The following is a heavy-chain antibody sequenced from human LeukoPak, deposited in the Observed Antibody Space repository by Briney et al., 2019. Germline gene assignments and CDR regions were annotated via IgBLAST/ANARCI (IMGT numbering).Heavy chain of an antibody. CDR3: AKILGHDSSGYYYYGMDV. V-gene: IGHV3-23*01. J-gene: IGHJ6*02. CDR1: GLTFSSFP. CDR2: ISGSGGDT. D-gene: IGHD3-22*01. Sequence: GGSLRLSCAASGLTFSSFPMVWIRQAPGKGLEGVSSISGSGGDTYYQDSVKGRFTISRDDSKNTVYLQMNSLRAEDTAVYYCAKILGHDSSGYYYYGMDVWGQGTTVIVSS.